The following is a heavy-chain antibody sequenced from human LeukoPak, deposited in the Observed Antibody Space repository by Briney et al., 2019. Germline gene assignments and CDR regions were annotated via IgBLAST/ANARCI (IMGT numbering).Heavy chain of an antibody. J-gene: IGHJ3*02. V-gene: IGHV3-23*01. CDR3: AKDLLFDMVTGGDFDI. CDR1: GFTPSSYA. Sequence: PGGSLRLSCAASGFTPSSYAMSWVRQALGKGLEWVSALSGSGGSTYYADSLKGRFTISRDTSQKTRYLQMNSLRAEDTAMYHCAKDLLFDMVTGGDFDIWGQGTMVTVSS. D-gene: IGHD5-18*01. CDR2: LSGSGGST.